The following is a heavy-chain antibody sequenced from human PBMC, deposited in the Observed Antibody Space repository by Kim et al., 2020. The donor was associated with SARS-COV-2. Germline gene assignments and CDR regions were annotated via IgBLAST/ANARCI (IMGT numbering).Heavy chain of an antibody. CDR2: IYYSGST. V-gene: IGHV4-30-4*01. CDR1: GGSISSGDYY. CDR3: ARDQRLGKRDY. D-gene: IGHD3-16*01. J-gene: IGHJ4*02. Sequence: SETLSLTCTVSGGSISSGDYYWSWIRQPPGKGLEWIGYIYYSGSTYYNPSLKSRVTISVDTSKNQFSLKLSSVTAADTAVYYCARDQRLGKRDYWGQGTLVTVSS.